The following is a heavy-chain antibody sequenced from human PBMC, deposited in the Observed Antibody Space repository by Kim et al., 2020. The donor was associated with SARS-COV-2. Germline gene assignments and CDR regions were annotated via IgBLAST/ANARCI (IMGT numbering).Heavy chain of an antibody. J-gene: IGHJ4*02. CDR3: ARPRYDRSGYYYDY. CDR2: IDPSDSYT. V-gene: IGHV5-10-1*01. D-gene: IGHD3-22*01. CDR1: GYSFTNYW. Sequence: GESLKISCKGSGYSFTNYWITWVRQMPGKGLEWMGRIDPSDSYTNYSPSFQCLVTISVDNSISTAYLQWSSLKASDTAMYYCARPRYDRSGYYYDYWGLGTLVTVSS.